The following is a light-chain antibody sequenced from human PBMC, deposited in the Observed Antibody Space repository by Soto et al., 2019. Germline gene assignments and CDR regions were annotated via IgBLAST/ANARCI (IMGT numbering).Light chain of an antibody. J-gene: IGKJ1*01. CDR3: QQYNNWPGT. V-gene: IGKV3-15*01. Sequence: EIGMTQSPATLSVAPGERATLSCRASQSVSSNLAWYQQKPDQAPRLLIYGASTRATGIPARFSGSGSGTEFTLTISSLQSEDFAVYYCQQYNNWPGTFGQGTKVDIK. CDR1: QSVSSN. CDR2: GAS.